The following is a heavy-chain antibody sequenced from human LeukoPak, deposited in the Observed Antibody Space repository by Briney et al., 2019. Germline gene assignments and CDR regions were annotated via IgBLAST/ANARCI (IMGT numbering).Heavy chain of an antibody. CDR1: GVSISSSSYY. CDR2: IYYSGST. V-gene: IGHV4-39*01. Sequence: PSETLSLTCTVSGVSISSSSYYWGWIRQPPGKGLEWIGSIYYSGSTYYNPSLKSRVTISVDTSKNQFSLKLSSVTAADTAVYYCASRAKGTEDYWGQGTLVTVSS. CDR3: ASRAKGTEDY. J-gene: IGHJ4*02. D-gene: IGHD3-10*01.